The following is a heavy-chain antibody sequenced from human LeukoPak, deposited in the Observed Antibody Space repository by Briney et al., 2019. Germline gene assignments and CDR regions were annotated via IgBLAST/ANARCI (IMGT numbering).Heavy chain of an antibody. J-gene: IGHJ5*02. Sequence: ASVKVSCKASGYVYISYGISCVRQAPGQGLEWMGWINTYNGNTNYAQKFQDRFSMTTDTSTSTAYMELRSLRSDDTAVYYCARDGSGNWFDPWGQGTLVTVSS. CDR2: INTYNGNT. D-gene: IGHD3-10*01. CDR1: GYVYISYG. CDR3: ARDGSGNWFDP. V-gene: IGHV1-18*01.